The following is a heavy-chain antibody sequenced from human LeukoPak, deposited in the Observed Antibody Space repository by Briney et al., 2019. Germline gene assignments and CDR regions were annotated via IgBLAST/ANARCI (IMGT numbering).Heavy chain of an antibody. CDR1: GFTFSNAY. D-gene: IGHD3-3*01. CDR3: TTVLRFLAWLLYVESFQH. Sequence: AGSLRLSCAASGFTFSNAYMSWVRQPPGKGLEWVGRIKSKTNGGTTDYAAPVKGRFTISRDDSKNTLYLQMNSLQTEDTAVYYCTTVLRFLAWLLYVESFQHWGQGTLVTVSS. J-gene: IGHJ1*01. V-gene: IGHV3-15*01. CDR2: IKSKTNGGTT.